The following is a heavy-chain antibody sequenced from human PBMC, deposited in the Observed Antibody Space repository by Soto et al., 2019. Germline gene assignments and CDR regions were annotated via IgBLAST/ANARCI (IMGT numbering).Heavy chain of an antibody. CDR2: ISSSGSTI. D-gene: IGHD3-22*01. V-gene: IGHV3-11*01. J-gene: IGHJ3*02. Sequence: GGSLRLSCAASGFTSSDYYMSWIRQAPGKRLERVSYISSSGSTIYYADSVKGRFTISRDNAKNSLYLQMNRLRAEDTAVYYCARDPYYYDSSGYYLVPGAFDIWGQVTMV. CDR3: ARDPYYYDSSGYYLVPGAFDI. CDR1: GFTSSDYY.